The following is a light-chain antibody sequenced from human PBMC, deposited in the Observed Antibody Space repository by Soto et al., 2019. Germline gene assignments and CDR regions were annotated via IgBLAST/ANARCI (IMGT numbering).Light chain of an antibody. Sequence: EIVMTQSPATLSVSPGERATLSCRASQSVSSNLAWYQQKPGQAPRLLISGASTRATGIPARFSGSGSGTEFTLTISGLQSEYFVVYYCRQYKNWWTFGKGTTVEIQ. V-gene: IGKV3-15*01. J-gene: IGKJ1*01. CDR1: QSVSSN. CDR2: GAS. CDR3: RQYKNWWT.